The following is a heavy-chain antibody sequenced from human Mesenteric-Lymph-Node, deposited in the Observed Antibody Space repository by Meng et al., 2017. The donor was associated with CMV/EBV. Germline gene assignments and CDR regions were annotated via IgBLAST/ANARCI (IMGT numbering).Heavy chain of an antibody. V-gene: IGHV4-61*01. CDR1: SGSVSSGSYY. D-gene: IGHD5-12*01. J-gene: IGHJ4*02. CDR3: AREYSGYEFDY. CDR2: IYYSGST. Sequence: CTISSGSVSSGSYYWSWIRQPPGKGLECIGYIYYSGSTNYNPSLKSRVTISVDTSKNQFSLKLSSVTAADTAVYYCAREYSGYEFDYWGQGTLVTVSS.